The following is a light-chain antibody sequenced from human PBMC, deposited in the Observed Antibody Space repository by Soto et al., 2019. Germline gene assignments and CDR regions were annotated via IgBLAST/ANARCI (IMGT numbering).Light chain of an antibody. CDR1: QTISSG. CDR2: MTS. J-gene: IGKJ1*01. Sequence: DIQMTQSPSTLPGSVGDRVTITCRASQTISSGFDWCQQKPGKATKLLVYMTSTLKSGVPSRFSGSGSGTEFTLTISSRQPDEFATDYCQHYNSYSEAFGQGTKVDI. V-gene: IGKV1-5*03. CDR3: QHYNSYSEA.